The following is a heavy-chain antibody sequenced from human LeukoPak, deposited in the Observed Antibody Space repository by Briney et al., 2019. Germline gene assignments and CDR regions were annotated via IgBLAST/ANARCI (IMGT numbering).Heavy chain of an antibody. J-gene: IGHJ5*02. CDR2: INTNTGNP. CDR1: GYTFTSYA. D-gene: IGHD6-13*01. Sequence: GASVKVSCKASGYTFTSYAMNWVRQAPGQGLEWMGWINTNTGNPTYAQGFTGRFVFSLDTSVSTAYLQISSLKAEDTAAYYCARDCLGYSSSCHAPWGQGTLVTVSS. V-gene: IGHV7-4-1*02. CDR3: ARDCLGYSSSCHAP.